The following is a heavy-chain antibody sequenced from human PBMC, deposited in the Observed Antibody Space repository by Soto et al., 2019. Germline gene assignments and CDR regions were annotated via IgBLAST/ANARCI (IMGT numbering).Heavy chain of an antibody. D-gene: IGHD2-2*02. V-gene: IGHV4-30-4*01. CDR3: VRYCSDTSCYTDYVMDV. Sequence: SETLSLTCTVSGGSISSGDNYWSWIRQPPGKGLEWIGYIYYSGSTYYNPSLKSRITISIDTSRNQFSLKLSSVTAADTAVYYCVRYCSDTSCYTDYVMDVWGQGTTVTVSS. CDR2: IYYSGST. CDR1: GGSISSGDNY. J-gene: IGHJ6*02.